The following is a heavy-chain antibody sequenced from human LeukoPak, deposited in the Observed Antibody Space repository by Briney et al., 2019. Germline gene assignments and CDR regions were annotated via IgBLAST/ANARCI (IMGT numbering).Heavy chain of an antibody. CDR1: GFTFRSYS. Sequence: PGGSLRLSCAASGFTFRSYSMTWVRQAPGKGLEWVSSISSSSSYIYYADSVKGRFTISRDNAKNSLYLQMNSLRAEDTAVYYCARAVTHYFDYWGQGTLVTVSS. CDR2: ISSSSSYI. D-gene: IGHD3-16*02. CDR3: ARAVTHYFDY. J-gene: IGHJ4*02. V-gene: IGHV3-21*01.